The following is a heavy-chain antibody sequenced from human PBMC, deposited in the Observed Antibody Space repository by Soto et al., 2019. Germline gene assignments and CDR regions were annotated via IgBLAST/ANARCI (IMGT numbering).Heavy chain of an antibody. D-gene: IGHD6-13*01. CDR3: ARGLRASAAPSPFDF. Sequence: QVQVQESGPGLVQPSETLSLSCTVAGGSVRDYHWGWIRLPPGKGLEWIANVHDTGSANIHTHLKSRVTISMDASKKEVTLKLSSVTPADTALYDCARGLRASAAPSPFDFWGQGTLVTVSS. CDR1: GGSVRDYH. CDR2: VHDTGSA. J-gene: IGHJ4*02. V-gene: IGHV4-59*02.